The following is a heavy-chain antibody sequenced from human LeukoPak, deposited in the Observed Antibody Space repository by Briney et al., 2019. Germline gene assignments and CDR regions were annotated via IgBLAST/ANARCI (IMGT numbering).Heavy chain of an antibody. V-gene: IGHV3-30*18. D-gene: IGHD3-22*01. CDR3: AKGRTEGVITTPIDY. J-gene: IGHJ4*02. CDR2: ISYDGSNK. CDR1: GFTFGSYG. Sequence: GRSLRLSCAASGFTFGSYGMHWVRQAPGKGLEWVAVISYDGSNKYYADSVKGRFTISRDNSKNTLYLQMNSLRAEDTAVYYCAKGRTEGVITTPIDYWGQGTLVTVSS.